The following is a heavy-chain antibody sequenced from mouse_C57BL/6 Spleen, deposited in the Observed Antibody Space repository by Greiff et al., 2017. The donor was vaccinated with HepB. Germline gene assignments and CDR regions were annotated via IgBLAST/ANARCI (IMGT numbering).Heavy chain of an antibody. CDR1: GFTFSSYA. CDR2: ISDGGSYT. D-gene: IGHD1-1*01. V-gene: IGHV5-4*01. J-gene: IGHJ1*03. Sequence: VQGVESGGGLVKPGGSLKLSCAASGFTFSSYAMSWVRQTPEKRLEWVATISDGGSYTYYPDNVKGRFTISRDNAKNNLYLQMSHLKSEDTAMYYCARLYGSSPYWYFDVWGTGTTVTVSS. CDR3: ARLYGSSPYWYFDV.